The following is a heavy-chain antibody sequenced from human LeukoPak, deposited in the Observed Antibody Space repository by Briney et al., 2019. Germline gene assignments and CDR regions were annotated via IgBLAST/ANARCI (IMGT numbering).Heavy chain of an antibody. J-gene: IGHJ4*02. Sequence: ASVKVSCKASGGTFSSYAISWVRQAPGQGLEWMGWINPNSGGTNYAQKFQGRVTMTRDTSISTAYMELSRLRSDDTAVYYCARALYGGNSVGYWGQGTLVSVSS. D-gene: IGHD4-23*01. CDR2: INPNSGGT. CDR1: GGTFSSYA. CDR3: ARALYGGNSVGY. V-gene: IGHV1-2*02.